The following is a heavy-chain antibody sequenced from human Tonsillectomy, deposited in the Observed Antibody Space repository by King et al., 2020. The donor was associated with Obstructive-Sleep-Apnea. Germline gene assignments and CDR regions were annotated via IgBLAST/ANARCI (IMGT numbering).Heavy chain of an antibody. CDR3: ASFAQWLSAQVDY. V-gene: IGHV3-23*04. D-gene: IGHD3-22*01. CDR2: ISGSGGST. Sequence: VQLVESGGGLLQPGGSLRLSCAASGFTFSSYAMSWVRQAPGKGLEWVSGISGSGGSTYYADSVKGRFTISRDNSKNTLYLQMNGLRDEDTAVYYCASFAQWLSAQVDYWGQGTLVTVSS. J-gene: IGHJ4*02. CDR1: GFTFSSYA.